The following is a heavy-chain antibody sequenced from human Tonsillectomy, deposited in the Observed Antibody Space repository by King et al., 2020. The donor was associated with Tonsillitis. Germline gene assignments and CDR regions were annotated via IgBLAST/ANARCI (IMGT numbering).Heavy chain of an antibody. V-gene: IGHV3-7*01. CDR3: ARTLLWFGEFPYFDP. Sequence: VQLVESGGGLVQPGRSLRLSCAASGFTFDNRWMTWVRQAPGKGLEWVASIKEDGTEKRYVGSAKGRFTISRENPSNSLYLQMGSLIAEDTAVYYCARTLLWFGEFPYFDPWGQGTLVTVSS. D-gene: IGHD3-10*01. CDR2: IKEDGTEK. CDR1: GFTFDNRW. J-gene: IGHJ5*02.